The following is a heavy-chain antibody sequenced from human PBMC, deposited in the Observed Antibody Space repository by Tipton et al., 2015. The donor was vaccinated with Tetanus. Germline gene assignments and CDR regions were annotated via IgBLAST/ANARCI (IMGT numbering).Heavy chain of an antibody. D-gene: IGHD3-9*01. V-gene: IGHV4-39*01. J-gene: IGHJ4*02. Sequence: TLSLTCAVYGGTFNNYFWTWIRQPPGKGLEWIGSAYYSGSTYYNPSLKSRVTISVDTSKNQFSLELSSVTAADTAVYYCARHSSLKALNYWGQGAQVIVSS. CDR1: GGTFNNYF. CDR3: ARHSSLKALNY. CDR2: AYYSGST.